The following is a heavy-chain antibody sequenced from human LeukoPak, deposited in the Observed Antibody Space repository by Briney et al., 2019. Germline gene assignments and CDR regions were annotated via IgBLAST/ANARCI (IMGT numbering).Heavy chain of an antibody. Sequence: SVKVSCKASGGTFSSYAISWVRQAPGQGLEWMGGSIPIFGTANYAQKFQGRVAITADESTSTAYMELSSLRSEDTAVYYCARDPAYCSSTSCYVSGYWGQGTLVTVSS. CDR2: SIPIFGTA. D-gene: IGHD2-2*01. V-gene: IGHV1-69*01. CDR3: ARDPAYCSSTSCYVSGY. J-gene: IGHJ4*02. CDR1: GGTFSSYA.